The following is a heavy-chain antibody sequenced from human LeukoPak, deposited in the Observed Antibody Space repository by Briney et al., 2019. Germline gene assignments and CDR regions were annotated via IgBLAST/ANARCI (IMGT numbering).Heavy chain of an antibody. CDR2: ISYDGSNK. CDR1: GFTFSSYA. D-gene: IGHD3-22*01. Sequence: GGSLRLSCAASGFTFSSYAMHWVRQAPGKGLEWVAVISYDGSNKYYADSVKGRFTISRDNSKNTLYLQMNSLRAEDTAVYYCAKDLFDYYDSSGLNWFDPWGQGTLVTVSS. J-gene: IGHJ5*02. CDR3: AKDLFDYYDSSGLNWFDP. V-gene: IGHV3-30*04.